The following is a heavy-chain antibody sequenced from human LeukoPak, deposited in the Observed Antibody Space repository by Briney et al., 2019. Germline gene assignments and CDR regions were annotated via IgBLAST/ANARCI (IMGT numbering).Heavy chain of an antibody. D-gene: IGHD5-12*01. CDR3: AKGVCGGYDLCYYGMDV. CDR2: ISGDGGST. J-gene: IGHJ6*02. Sequence: PGGSLRLSCAASGFTFDDYAMHWVRQAPGKGLEWVSLISGDGGSTYYADSVKGRFTISRDNSKNSLYLQMNSLRTEDTALYYCAKGVCGGYDLCYYGMDVWGQGTTVTVSS. V-gene: IGHV3-43*02. CDR1: GFTFDDYA.